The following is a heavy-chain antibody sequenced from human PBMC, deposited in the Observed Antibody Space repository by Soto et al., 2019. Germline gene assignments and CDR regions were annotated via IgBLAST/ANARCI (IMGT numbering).Heavy chain of an antibody. V-gene: IGHV3-23*01. CDR1: GFTFSSYA. CDR3: AKDTRYADYVRWFDS. J-gene: IGHJ5*01. D-gene: IGHD4-17*01. Sequence: EVHLLESGGGLVQPGGSLRLSCTASGFTFSSYAMTWVRQAPGRGLEGVSGITASGGRTFYADSVKGRSTISGDNSRSTLYLQMNSLRAEDTAVYYCAKDTRYADYVRWFDSWGQGTLVTVSS. CDR2: ITASGGRT.